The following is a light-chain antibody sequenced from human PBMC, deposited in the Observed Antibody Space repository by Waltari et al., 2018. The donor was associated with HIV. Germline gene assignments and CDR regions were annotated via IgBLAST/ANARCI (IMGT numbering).Light chain of an antibody. CDR3: QQYYTVPLT. V-gene: IGKV4-1*01. CDR2: CAS. Sequence: DIVMTQSPDSLAVSLGERATINCKSSQSVFFSSNNKNFLAWYQQKQGQAPKLLISCASTRESGVPARFSGSGSGTDFTLTISSLQPGDVAVYFCQQYYTVPLTFGPGTKVEIK. CDR1: QSVFFSSNNKNF. J-gene: IGKJ3*01.